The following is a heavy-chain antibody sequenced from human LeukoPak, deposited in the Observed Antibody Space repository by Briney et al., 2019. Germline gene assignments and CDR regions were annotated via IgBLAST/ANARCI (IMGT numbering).Heavy chain of an antibody. V-gene: IGHV3-23*01. CDR2: VRGGGET. D-gene: IGHD1-1*01. CDR3: VKANWVSNADAVW. Sequence: GGSLRLSCAASGFSFTEYAMSWVRQAPARGPEWVPSVRGGGETFYSASVKGRFTLSRDDSRNKVYLQLNNLRVGNTAIYFCVKANWVSNADAVWWGQGTQVTVSS. J-gene: IGHJ4*02. CDR1: GFSFTEYA.